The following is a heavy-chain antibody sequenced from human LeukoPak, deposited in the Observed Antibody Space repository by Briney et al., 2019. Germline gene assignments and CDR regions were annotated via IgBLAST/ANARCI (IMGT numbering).Heavy chain of an antibody. CDR2: INHSGST. CDR1: GGSFSGYY. D-gene: IGHD2-2*01. J-gene: IGHJ5*02. Sequence: PSETLSLTCAVYGGSFSGYYWSWIRQPPGKGLEWIGEINHSGSTNYNPSLKSRVTISVDTSKNQFSLKLSSVTAADTAVYYCARGRRIIVVVPAAIEGGSRWFDPWGQGTLVTVSS. V-gene: IGHV4-34*01. CDR3: ARGRRIIVVVPAAIEGGSRWFDP.